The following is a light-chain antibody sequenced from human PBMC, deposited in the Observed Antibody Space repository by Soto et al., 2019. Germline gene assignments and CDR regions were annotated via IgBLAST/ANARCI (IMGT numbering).Light chain of an antibody. CDR2: GAS. J-gene: IGKJ3*01. V-gene: IGKV3-20*01. CDR3: QQYGRSPFT. Sequence: EIVLTQSPVTLSLSPGERATLSCRASQSVSSYLAWYQQKPGQAPRLLIYGASSRATGVPDRFSASGSGTDLTLTISRLEPEDFAVYYCQQYGRSPFTFGPGTKVDIK. CDR1: QSVSSY.